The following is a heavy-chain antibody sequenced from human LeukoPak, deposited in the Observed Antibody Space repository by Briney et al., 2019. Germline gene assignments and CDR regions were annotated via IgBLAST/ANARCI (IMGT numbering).Heavy chain of an antibody. D-gene: IGHD1-26*01. J-gene: IGHJ4*02. CDR2: MNPNSGNT. V-gene: IGHV1-8*01. CDR3: ARGLLRESGNDY. Sequence: ASVKVSCKASGYTFTSYDINWVRQATGQGLEWMGWMNPNSGNTGYAQKFQGRVTMTRNTSISTAYMELSSLRSEDTAVYYCARGLLRESGNDYWGQGTLVTVSS. CDR1: GYTFTSYD.